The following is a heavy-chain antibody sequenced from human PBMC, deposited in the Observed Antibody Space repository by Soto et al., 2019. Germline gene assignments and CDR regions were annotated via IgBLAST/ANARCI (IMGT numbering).Heavy chain of an antibody. J-gene: IGHJ4*02. V-gene: IGHV1-2*02. D-gene: IGHD1-1*01. Sequence: ASVKVSFKASGYTFSDYYIHWVRQAPGQGLEWMGWINPNSGGTKYAPKFQGGVTMTRDTSITTAYMELSRLRSGDTAVYYCAREPATAKPEGVDSWGQGTLVTVSS. CDR1: GYTFSDYY. CDR2: INPNSGGT. CDR3: AREPATAKPEGVDS.